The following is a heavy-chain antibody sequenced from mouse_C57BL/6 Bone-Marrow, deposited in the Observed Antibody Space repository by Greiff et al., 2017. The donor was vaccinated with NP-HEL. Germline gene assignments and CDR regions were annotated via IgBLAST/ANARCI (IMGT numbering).Heavy chain of an antibody. CDR2: IYPGDGDT. Sequence: QVQLKESGPELVKPGASVKISCKASGYAFSSSWMNWVKQRPGKGLEWIGRIYPGDGDTNYNGKFKGKATLTADKSSSTAYMQLSSLTSEDSAVYFCARDSNYGWYFDVWGTGTTVTVSS. J-gene: IGHJ1*03. V-gene: IGHV1-82*01. CDR3: ARDSNYGWYFDV. D-gene: IGHD2-5*01. CDR1: GYAFSSSW.